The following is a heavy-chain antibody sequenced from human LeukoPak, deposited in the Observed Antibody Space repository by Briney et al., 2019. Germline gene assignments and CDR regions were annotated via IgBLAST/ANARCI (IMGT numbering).Heavy chain of an antibody. CDR3: ARQVVVVTGTRYYFDY. D-gene: IGHD2-15*01. V-gene: IGHV5-51*01. J-gene: IGHJ4*02. CDR1: GYNFNNYW. CDR2: IYPGDSET. Sequence: GESLKISCQGSGYNFNNYWIAWVRQMPGKGLEWMGIIYPGDSETRYSPSFQGQVTISADKSISTAYLQWSSLKASDTAMYYCARQVVVVTGTRYYFDYWGQRTMVTVSS.